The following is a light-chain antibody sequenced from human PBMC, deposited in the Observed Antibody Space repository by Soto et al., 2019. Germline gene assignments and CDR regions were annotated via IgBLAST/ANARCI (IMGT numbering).Light chain of an antibody. CDR3: SSYTISNTLPFV. V-gene: IGLV2-14*01. J-gene: IGLJ1*01. Sequence: ALTQPASVSGSPGQSITISCTGTRRDVGGYNYVSWYQQYPGKSPKLLIYEVTHRPSGVSNRFSGSKSGNTASLTISGLQAEDEAAYYCSSYTISNTLPFVFGTGTKVTVL. CDR1: RRDVGGYNY. CDR2: EVT.